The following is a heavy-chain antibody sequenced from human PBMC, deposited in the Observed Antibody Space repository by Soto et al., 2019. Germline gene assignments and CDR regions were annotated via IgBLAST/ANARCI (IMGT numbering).Heavy chain of an antibody. CDR1: GFTFSSYA. CDR2: ISYDGSNK. V-gene: IGHV3-30-3*01. D-gene: IGHD2-15*01. J-gene: IGHJ6*02. Sequence: QVQLVESGGGVVQPGRSLRLSCAASGFTFSSYAMHWVRQAPGKGLEWVAVISYDGSNKYYADSVKGRFTISRDNSKNTLYLQMNSLRADDTAVYYCARDKGCSGGSCYIYYYGMDVWGQGTTVTVSS. CDR3: ARDKGCSGGSCYIYYYGMDV.